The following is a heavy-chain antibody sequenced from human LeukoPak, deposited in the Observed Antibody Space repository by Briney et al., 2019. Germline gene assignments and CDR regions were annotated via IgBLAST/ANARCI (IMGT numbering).Heavy chain of an antibody. CDR2: IYYSGST. V-gene: IGHV4-39*07. CDR1: GGSISSSGYY. CDR3: ARGRRFSDY. D-gene: IGHD3-3*01. Sequence: SSETLSLTCTVSGGSISSSGYYWGWIRQPPGKGLEWIASIYYSGSTYYNPSLKSRVTISVDTSKNQFSLKLSSVTAADTAVYYCARGRRFSDYWGQGTLVTVSS. J-gene: IGHJ4*02.